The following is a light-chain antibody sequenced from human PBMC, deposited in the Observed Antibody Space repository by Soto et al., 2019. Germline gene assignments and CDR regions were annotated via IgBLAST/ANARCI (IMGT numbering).Light chain of an antibody. J-gene: IGKJ3*01. Sequence: DIQMTQSPSSVSASVGDRVSITCRVSQGISNWLAWYQQKPGRAPKLLIYAASSLQSGVSSRFRGSGSGTDFTLTISSLQPEHFATYYCQQRNSFPFTFGHGTKVDIK. V-gene: IGKV1D-12*01. CDR1: QGISNW. CDR3: QQRNSFPFT. CDR2: AAS.